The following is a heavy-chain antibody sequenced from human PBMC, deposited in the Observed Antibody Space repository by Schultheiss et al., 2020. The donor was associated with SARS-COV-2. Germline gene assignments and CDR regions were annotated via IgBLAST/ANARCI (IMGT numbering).Heavy chain of an antibody. Sequence: SETLSLTCTVSGGSISSYYWSWIRQPPGKGLEWIGYIYYSGRIFYNPSLKSRVTISVDKSKNQFSLKLSSVTAADTAVYYCARHVNTWNDRGYYYYGMDVWGQGTTVTVSS. V-gene: IGHV4-59*08. CDR1: GGSISSYY. D-gene: IGHD1-1*01. CDR3: ARHVNTWNDRGYYYYGMDV. CDR2: IYYSGRI. J-gene: IGHJ6*02.